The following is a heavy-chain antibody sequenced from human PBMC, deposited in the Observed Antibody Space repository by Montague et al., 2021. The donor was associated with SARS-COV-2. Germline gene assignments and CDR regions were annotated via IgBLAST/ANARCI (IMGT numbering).Heavy chain of an antibody. D-gene: IGHD1-26*01. Sequence: SLRLFCAASGFTFSSYAMSWVRQAPGKGLEWVGEIYHTGSTKYKPSLKSRVSMSVDKSWNQFSLRLTSVTAADTAIYYCARKGSGRSDLAYWGQGTLVTVSS. CDR2: IYHTGST. CDR3: ARKGSGRSDLAY. CDR1: GFTFSSYAM. V-gene: IGHV4-4*02. J-gene: IGHJ4*02.